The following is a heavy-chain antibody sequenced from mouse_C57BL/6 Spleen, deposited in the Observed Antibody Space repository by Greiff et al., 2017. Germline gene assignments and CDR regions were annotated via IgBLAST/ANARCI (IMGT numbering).Heavy chain of an antibody. CDR1: GYTFTSYW. CDR3: ARVGVYYAMDY. CDR2: IDPSDSET. V-gene: IGHV1-52*01. J-gene: IGHJ4*01. Sequence: QVHVKQPGAELVRPGSSVKLSCKASGYTFTSYWMHWVKQRPIQGLEWIGNIDPSDSETHYNQKFKDKATLTVDKSSSTAYMQLSSLTSEDSAVYYCARVGVYYAMDYWGQGTSVTVSS.